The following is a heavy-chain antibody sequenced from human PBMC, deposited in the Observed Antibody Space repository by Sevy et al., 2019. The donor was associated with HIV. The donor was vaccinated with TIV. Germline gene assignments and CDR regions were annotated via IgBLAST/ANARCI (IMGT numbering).Heavy chain of an antibody. D-gene: IGHD2-8*02. CDR3: ARRGYDTGGCPQYYFDS. Sequence: GESLKISCKGSGYRFTSYWIGWVRQMPGKGLEWMGIIYPDDSETRYSPSFQGKVTISVDKSINTADVQWSSLKASDTAMYFCARRGYDTGGCPQYYFDSWGQGTLVTVSS. CDR1: GYRFTSYW. CDR2: IYPDDSET. V-gene: IGHV5-51*01. J-gene: IGHJ4*02.